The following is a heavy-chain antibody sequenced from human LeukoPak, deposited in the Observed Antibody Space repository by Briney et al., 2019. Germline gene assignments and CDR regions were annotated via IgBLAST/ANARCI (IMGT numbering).Heavy chain of an antibody. Sequence: SGGSLRLSCAASGFTFSIHGMHWVRQAPGKGLEWLTLIQNDGGNEYYADSVKGRFTISRDNSKNTLFLQLNSLRAEDTAVYYCARGVSYYDSSGYKPSWGQGTLVTVSS. J-gene: IGHJ4*02. V-gene: IGHV3-30*02. CDR3: ARGVSYYDSSGYKPS. CDR2: IQNDGGNE. CDR1: GFTFSIHG. D-gene: IGHD3-22*01.